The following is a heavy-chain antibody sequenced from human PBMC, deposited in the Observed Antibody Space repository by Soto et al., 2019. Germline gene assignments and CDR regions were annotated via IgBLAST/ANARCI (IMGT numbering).Heavy chain of an antibody. CDR2: ISHDGSNK. CDR3: AKNQERELPRVIDF. CDR1: VFTFSSYA. D-gene: IGHD1-7*01. J-gene: IGHJ4*02. Sequence: WWSLRLSCSASVFTFSSYAMHWFRQAPGKGLEWVAVISHDGSNKYYADSVKGRFTISRDNSKNTLYLQMNSLRAEDTAVYYCAKNQERELPRVIDFWGQGTLVTVSS. V-gene: IGHV3-30-3*02.